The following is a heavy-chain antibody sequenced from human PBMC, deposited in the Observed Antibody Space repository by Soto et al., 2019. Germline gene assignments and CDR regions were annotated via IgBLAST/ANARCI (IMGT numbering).Heavy chain of an antibody. V-gene: IGHV1-2*04. D-gene: IGHD2-15*01. CDR3: AREFRAKVVAPIDAFDI. CDR1: GYTFTGYY. CDR2: INPNSGGT. J-gene: IGHJ3*02. Sequence: ASVKVSCKASGYTFTGYYMHWVRQAPGQGLEWMGWINPNSGGTNYAQKFQGWVTMTRDTSISTAYMELSRLRSDDTAVYYCAREFRAKVVAPIDAFDIWGQGTMVTVSS.